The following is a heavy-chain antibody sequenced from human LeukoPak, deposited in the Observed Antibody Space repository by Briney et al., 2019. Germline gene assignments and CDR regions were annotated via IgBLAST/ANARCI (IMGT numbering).Heavy chain of an antibody. J-gene: IGHJ5*02. Sequence: SETLSLTCTVSGGSISSGGYYWSWIRQHPGKGLEWIGYIYYSGSTNYNPSLKSRVTIAVDTSKNQFSLKLSSVTAADTAVYYCARHEEKLRFFSRAPRRTNWFDPWGQGTLVTVSS. CDR3: ARHEEKLRFFSRAPRRTNWFDP. CDR2: IYYSGST. V-gene: IGHV4-61*08. D-gene: IGHD3-3*01. CDR1: GGSISSGGYY.